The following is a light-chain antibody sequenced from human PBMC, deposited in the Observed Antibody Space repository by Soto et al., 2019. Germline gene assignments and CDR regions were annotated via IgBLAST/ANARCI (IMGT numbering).Light chain of an antibody. V-gene: IGKV3-11*01. J-gene: IGKJ4*01. CDR3: QQRSNWPLT. CDR2: DAS. Sequence: EIVLTQSPATLSLSPGERATLSCRASQSVGSYLAWYQQKPGQAPRLLIYDASNRATGIPARFSGSESGTDFTLTINSLEPDDFAVYYCQQRSNWPLTFGGGTKVEIK. CDR1: QSVGSY.